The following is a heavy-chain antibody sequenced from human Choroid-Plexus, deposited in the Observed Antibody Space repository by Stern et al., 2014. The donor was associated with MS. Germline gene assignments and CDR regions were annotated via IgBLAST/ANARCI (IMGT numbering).Heavy chain of an antibody. CDR2: VSYDGSNK. Sequence: VQLVESGGGVVQPGRPLRLSCVASGFTFGSCAMHWVRQAPGTGLEWVAVVSYDGSNKYYADSVKGRFAISRDNSQNTLYMQMSSLRPEDTAVYYCAKDRQYLTYFFDHWGQGSLVTVSS. D-gene: IGHD2/OR15-2a*01. CDR3: AKDRQYLTYFFDH. J-gene: IGHJ5*02. V-gene: IGHV3-30*18. CDR1: GFTFGSCA.